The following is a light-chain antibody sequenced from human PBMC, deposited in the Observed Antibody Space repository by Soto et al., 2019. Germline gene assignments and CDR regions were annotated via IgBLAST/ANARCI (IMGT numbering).Light chain of an antibody. CDR3: QQSYSTPPA. CDR1: QSMSSY. V-gene: IGKV1-39*01. Sequence: DIQMTQSASSLSASVGDRVTITCRASQSMSSYLNWYQQKPGKAPKLLIYAASSLQSGVPSRFSGSGSGTDFTLTITSLQPEDFATYYCQQSYSTPPAFGGGTKVEIK. J-gene: IGKJ4*01. CDR2: AAS.